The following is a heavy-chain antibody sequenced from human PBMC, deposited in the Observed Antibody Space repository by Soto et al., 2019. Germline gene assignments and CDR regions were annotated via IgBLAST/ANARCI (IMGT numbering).Heavy chain of an antibody. D-gene: IGHD4-17*01. CDR2: INHSGST. CDR3: ARGAWRGYGDYGRHRWFDP. V-gene: IGHV4-34*01. Sequence: QVQLQQWGAGLLKPSETLSLTCAVYGGSFSGYYWSWIRQPPGKGLEWIGEINHSGSTNYNPSLKSRGTISVDTSKNQVSLKLSSVTAADTAVYYCARGAWRGYGDYGRHRWFDPWGQGTLVTVSS. J-gene: IGHJ5*02. CDR1: GGSFSGYY.